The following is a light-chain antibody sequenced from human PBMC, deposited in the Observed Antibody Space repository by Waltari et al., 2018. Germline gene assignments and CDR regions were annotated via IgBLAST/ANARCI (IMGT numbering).Light chain of an antibody. V-gene: IGLV3-21*01. CDR2: YDG. CDR1: NIRTKS. J-gene: IGLJ3*02. Sequence: SYVVTQPPSVSVAPGKTASITCGGDNIRTKSVHRYQQRPGPAPGLVICYDGDRPSGIPERFSGSNSGNTATLTISRVEAGDEADYYCQVWDSGSDHPGVFGGGTKLTVL. CDR3: QVWDSGSDHPGV.